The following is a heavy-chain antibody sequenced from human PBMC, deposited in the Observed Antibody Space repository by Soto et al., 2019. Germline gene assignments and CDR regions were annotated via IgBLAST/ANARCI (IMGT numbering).Heavy chain of an antibody. CDR1: GYTFTGYY. Sequence: QVQLVQSGAELKKPGASVKVSCKASGYTFTGYYMHWVRQAPGQGLEWMGWINPNSGGTNYAQKFQGMLTMTRDTSISTADLVLSRLRSDATAVYSGARDRGIAARHSAWVYWGQGTLVTVSS. D-gene: IGHD6-6*01. CDR2: INPNSGGT. J-gene: IGHJ4*02. V-gene: IGHV1-2*02. CDR3: ARDRGIAARHSAWVY.